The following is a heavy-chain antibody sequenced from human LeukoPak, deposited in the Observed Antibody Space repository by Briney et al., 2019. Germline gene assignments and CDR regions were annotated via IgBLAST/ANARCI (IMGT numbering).Heavy chain of an antibody. CDR2: IYYSGST. V-gene: IGHV4-31*03. Sequence: SQTLSLTCTVSGGSISSGGYYWSWIRQHPGQGLEWIGYIYYSGSTYYNPSLKSRVTISVDTSKNQFSLKLSSVTAADTAVYYCARGYYDSSGWYYFDYWGQGTLVTVSS. CDR3: ARGYYDSSGWYYFDY. J-gene: IGHJ4*02. D-gene: IGHD3-22*01. CDR1: GGSISSGGYY.